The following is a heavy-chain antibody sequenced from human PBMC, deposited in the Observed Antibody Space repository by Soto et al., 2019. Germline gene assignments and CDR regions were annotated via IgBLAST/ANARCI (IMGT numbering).Heavy chain of an antibody. Sequence: SQTLSLTCATSGDSVSSNSAAWNWIRQSPSRGLEWLGRTYYRSKWYNDYAVSVKSRITINPDTSKNQFSLQLNSVTPEDTAVYYCARDPGSIAVAGTDYGMDVWGQGTTVTVSS. V-gene: IGHV6-1*01. CDR2: TYYRSKWYN. CDR3: ARDPGSIAVAGTDYGMDV. CDR1: GDSVSSNSAA. J-gene: IGHJ6*02. D-gene: IGHD6-19*01.